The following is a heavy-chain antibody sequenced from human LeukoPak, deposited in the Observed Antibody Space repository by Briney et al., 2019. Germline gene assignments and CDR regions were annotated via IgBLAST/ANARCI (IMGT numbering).Heavy chain of an antibody. V-gene: IGHV1-8*01. CDR1: GYTFTSYD. J-gene: IGHJ4*02. CDR2: MNPNSGNT. D-gene: IGHD3-3*01. Sequence: GASVKVSCKASGYTFTSYDINWGRQATGQGLEWMGWMNPNSGNTGYAQKFQGRVTMTRNTSISTAYMELSSLRSEDTAVYYCARVSTYYDFWSAPRPLYYFDYWGQGTLVTVSS. CDR3: ARVSTYYDFWSAPRPLYYFDY.